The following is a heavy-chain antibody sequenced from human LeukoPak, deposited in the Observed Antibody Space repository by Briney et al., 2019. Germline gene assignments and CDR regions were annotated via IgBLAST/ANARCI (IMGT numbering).Heavy chain of an antibody. CDR3: ARLGPPEDDLDI. CDR2: ISPYNGNT. J-gene: IGHJ3*02. V-gene: IGHV1-18*01. Sequence: ASVKVSCKASGYSCSSYGISWVRQDPGQGLEWMGWISPYNGNTNYAQKLQGRVTMTTDTSTSTAYMELRSLRSDDTAVYYCARLGPPEDDLDIWGQGTMVTVSS. D-gene: IGHD5-24*01. CDR1: GYSCSSYG.